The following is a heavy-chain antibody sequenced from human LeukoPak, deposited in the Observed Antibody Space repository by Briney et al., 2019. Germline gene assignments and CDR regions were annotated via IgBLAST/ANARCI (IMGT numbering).Heavy chain of an antibody. CDR1: GGSLSSYY. D-gene: IGHD4-11*01. J-gene: IGHJ4*02. Sequence: SETLSLTCTVSGGSLSSYYWSWIRQPPGKGLEWIGYIYYSGSTNYNPSLKSRVTISVDTSKNQFSLRLSSVTAADTAVYFCARHDYSNYPSFDYWGQGTLVTVSS. V-gene: IGHV4-59*08. CDR3: ARHDYSNYPSFDY. CDR2: IYYSGST.